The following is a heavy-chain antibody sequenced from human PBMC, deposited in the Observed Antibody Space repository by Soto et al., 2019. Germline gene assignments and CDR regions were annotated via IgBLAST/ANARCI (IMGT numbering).Heavy chain of an antibody. J-gene: IGHJ6*02. V-gene: IGHV1-2*04. CDR3: ARGDKIFGVVTYGYYGMDV. CDR1: GYTFTGYY. D-gene: IGHD3-3*01. Sequence: ASVKVSCKASGYTFTGYYMHWVRQAPGQGLEWMGWINPNSGGTNYAQKFQGWVTMTRDTSISTAYMELSRLRSDDTAVYYCARGDKIFGVVTYGYYGMDVWGQGTTVTVSS. CDR2: INPNSGGT.